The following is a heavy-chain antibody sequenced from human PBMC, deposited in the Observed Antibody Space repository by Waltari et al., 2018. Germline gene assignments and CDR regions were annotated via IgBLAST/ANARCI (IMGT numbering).Heavy chain of an antibody. D-gene: IGHD3-3*01. V-gene: IGHV4-59*08. CDR1: GGSMDSYF. Sequence: QVQLQESGPGLVKPSETLSLTCVVSGGSMDSYFWNWLRQPPGKGLEWIGYVYYSGGSKYNTCLKSRVTISADTSRNEVSLSLTSVTAADTAVYFCARGGHYDAVTSFYSDALHVWGRGTTVIVSS. CDR2: VYYSGGS. J-gene: IGHJ3*01. CDR3: ARGGHYDAVTSFYSDALHV.